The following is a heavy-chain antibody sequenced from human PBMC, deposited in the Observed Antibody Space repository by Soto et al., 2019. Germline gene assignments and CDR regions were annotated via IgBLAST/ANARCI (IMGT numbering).Heavy chain of an antibody. CDR3: ARALVTDYNSRDYHYYFAMDV. CDR2: VYHTGTT. Sequence: TLSLTCVVSGGPVIGNKIYWIGMGDLPGRGLEWIATVYHTGTTYYNPSLKSRISMSVDTSQSQFSLILASVTAADTAVYYCARALVTDYNSRDYHYYFAMDVWGQGTSVTVSS. J-gene: IGHJ6*02. CDR1: GGPVIGNKIY. D-gene: IGHD3-22*01. V-gene: IGHV4-31*02.